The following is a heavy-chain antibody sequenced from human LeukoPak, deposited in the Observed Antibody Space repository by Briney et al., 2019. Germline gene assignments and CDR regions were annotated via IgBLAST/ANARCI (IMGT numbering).Heavy chain of an antibody. J-gene: IGHJ4*02. CDR2: IYHGGST. CDR3: AREAFDNVWGSYRLETIDY. CDR1: GYSISSGYY. Sequence: SETLSLTCTVSGYSISSGYYWGWIRQPPGKGLEWIGSIYHGGSTYYNPSLKSRVTTSVNMSKNQFSLKLRSVTAADTAVYYCAREAFDNVWGSYRLETIDYWGQGTLVTVSS. V-gene: IGHV4-38-2*02. D-gene: IGHD3-16*02.